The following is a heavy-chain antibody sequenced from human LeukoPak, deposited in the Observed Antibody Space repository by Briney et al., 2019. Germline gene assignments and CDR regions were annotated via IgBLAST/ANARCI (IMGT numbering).Heavy chain of an antibody. CDR3: AKLWGATGGSAFDI. Sequence: PGGSLRLSCAAPGFTFSSYWMSSVRQAPGKGLEWVANIKQDGSEKYYVDSVKGRFTISRDNAKNSLYLQMNSLRAEDTAVYYCAKLWGATGGSAFDIWGQGTMVTVSS. CDR1: GFTFSSYW. D-gene: IGHD1-26*01. J-gene: IGHJ3*02. V-gene: IGHV3-7*01. CDR2: IKQDGSEK.